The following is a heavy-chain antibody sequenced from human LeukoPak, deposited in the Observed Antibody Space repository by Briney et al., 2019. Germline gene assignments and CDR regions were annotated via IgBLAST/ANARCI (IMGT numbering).Heavy chain of an antibody. D-gene: IGHD3-22*01. CDR3: ARNSYDSSGIFDY. V-gene: IGHV1-8*01. Sequence: ASVTVSCKASGYTFTSYDINWVRQAPGQGLEWMGWMNPNSGNTGYAQKFQGRVTMTRNTSISTAYMELSSLRSEDTAVYYCARNSYDSSGIFDYWGQGTLVTVSS. CDR2: MNPNSGNT. J-gene: IGHJ4*02. CDR1: GYTFTSYD.